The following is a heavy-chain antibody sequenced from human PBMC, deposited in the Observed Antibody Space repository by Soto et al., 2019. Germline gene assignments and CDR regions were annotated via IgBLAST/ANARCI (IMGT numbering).Heavy chain of an antibody. CDR1: GGSINSSSYY. Sequence: SETLSLTCTVSGGSINSSSYYWGWIHQPPGKGLEWIGSIYYSGSTYYNPSLKSRVTISVDTSKNQFSLKLSSVTAADTAVYYCARIIGAATPPDYYYYMDVWGKGTTVTVSS. CDR3: ARIIGAATPPDYYYYMDV. CDR2: IYYSGST. D-gene: IGHD6-13*01. J-gene: IGHJ6*03. V-gene: IGHV4-39*01.